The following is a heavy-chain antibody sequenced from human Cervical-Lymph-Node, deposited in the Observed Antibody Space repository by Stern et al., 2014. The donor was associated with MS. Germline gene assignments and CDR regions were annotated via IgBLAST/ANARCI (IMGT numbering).Heavy chain of an antibody. J-gene: IGHJ3*01. CDR3: AAYCSGGSCYFV. D-gene: IGHD2-15*01. CDR2: ISYDGSNK. Sequence: VQLVESGGGVVQPGRSLRLSCAASGFTFSSYAMHWVRQAPGKGLEWVAVISYDGSNKYYADSVKGRFTISRDNSKNPLYLQMNSLRAEDTAVYYCAAYCSGGSCYFVWGQGTMVTVSS. V-gene: IGHV3-30*01. CDR1: GFTFSSYA.